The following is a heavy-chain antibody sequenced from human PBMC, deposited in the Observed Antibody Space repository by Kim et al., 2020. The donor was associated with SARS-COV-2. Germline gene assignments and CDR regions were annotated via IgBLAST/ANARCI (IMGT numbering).Heavy chain of an antibody. CDR3: ARGRGYGDY. J-gene: IGHJ4*02. CDR2: INHSGST. CDR1: GGSFSGYY. Sequence: SETLSLTCAVYGGSFSGYYWSWIRQPPGKGLEWIGEINHSGSTNYNPSLKSRVTISVDTSKNQFSLKLSSVTAADTAVYYCARGRGYGDYWGQGTLVTVSS. D-gene: IGHD5-12*01. V-gene: IGHV4-34*01.